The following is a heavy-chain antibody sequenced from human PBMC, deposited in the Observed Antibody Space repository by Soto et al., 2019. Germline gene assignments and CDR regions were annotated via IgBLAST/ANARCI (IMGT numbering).Heavy chain of an antibody. CDR3: ARKRGGGTLERIQLWSYYYYYGMDV. J-gene: IGHJ6*02. V-gene: IGHV1-69*13. CDR2: IIPIFGTA. CDR1: GGTFSSYA. D-gene: IGHD5-18*01. Sequence: GASVKVSCKASGGTFSSYAISWVRQAPGQGLEWMGGIIPIFGTANYAQKFQGRVTNTADESTSTAYMELSSLRSEDTAVYYCARKRGGGTLERIQLWSYYYYYGMDVWGQGTTVTVSS.